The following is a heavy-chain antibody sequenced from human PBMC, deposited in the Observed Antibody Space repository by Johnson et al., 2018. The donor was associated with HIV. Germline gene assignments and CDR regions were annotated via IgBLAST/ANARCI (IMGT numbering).Heavy chain of an antibody. CDR2: IYSGGST. D-gene: IGHD3-22*01. Sequence: VQLVESGGGLIQPGGSLRLSCAASGFTVSSNYMSWVRQAPGKGLEWVSVIYSGGSTYYADSVKGRFTISRDNSKNTLYLQMNSLRAEDTAVYYCARDAPDSSGYSLDAFDIWGQGTMVIVSS. V-gene: IGHV3-53*01. J-gene: IGHJ3*02. CDR1: GFTVSSNY. CDR3: ARDAPDSSGYSLDAFDI.